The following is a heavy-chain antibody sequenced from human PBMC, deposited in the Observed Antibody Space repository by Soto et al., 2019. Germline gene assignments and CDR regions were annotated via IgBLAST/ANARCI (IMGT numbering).Heavy chain of an antibody. D-gene: IGHD4-17*01. CDR2: INPSGGST. CDR1: GYTFTSYY. Sequence: QVQLVQSGAEVKKPGASVKVSCKASGYTFTSYYMHWVRQAPGQGLEWMGIINPSGGSTSYAQKFQGRVTMTRDTSTSTVYMELSSLRSEDTAVYYCARDLDVSGDYAGYFDYWGQGTLVTVSS. CDR3: ARDLDVSGDYAGYFDY. J-gene: IGHJ4*02. V-gene: IGHV1-46*01.